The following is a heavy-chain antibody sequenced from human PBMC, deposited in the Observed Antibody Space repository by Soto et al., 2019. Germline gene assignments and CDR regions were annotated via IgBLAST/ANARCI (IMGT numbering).Heavy chain of an antibody. D-gene: IGHD1-1*01. J-gene: IGHJ3*01. V-gene: IGHV3-30*18. CDR2: ISYNGSNK. CDR1: GFTFSGFG. CDR3: AKASRYPGHAFDV. Sequence: QVQLVQSGGGVVQPGRSLRLSCSASGFTFSGFGMHWVRQAPGKGLDWLAVISYNGSNKYYADSVKGRFTISRDNPKSTLFLQMDSLRPDDPAVYYCAKASRYPGHAFDVWGQGTTVTVSS.